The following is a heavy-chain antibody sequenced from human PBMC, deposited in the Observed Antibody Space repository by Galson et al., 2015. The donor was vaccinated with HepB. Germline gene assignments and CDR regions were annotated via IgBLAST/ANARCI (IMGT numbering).Heavy chain of an antibody. D-gene: IGHD1-26*01. J-gene: IGHJ5*02. CDR2: IYPGDSDT. V-gene: IGHV5-51*01. Sequence: QSGAEVKKPGESLKISCNGSGYSFTSYWIGWVRQMPGKGLEWMGVIYPGDSDTRYSPSFQGQVTISADKSISTAYLQWSSLKGSDTAMYYCARSPVGSGSYNWFDPWGQGTLVTVSS. CDR3: ARSPVGSGSYNWFDP. CDR1: GYSFTSYW.